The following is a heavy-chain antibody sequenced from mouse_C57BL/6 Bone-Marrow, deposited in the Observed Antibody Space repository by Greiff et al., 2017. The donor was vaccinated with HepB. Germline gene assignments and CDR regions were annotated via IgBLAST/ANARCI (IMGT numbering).Heavy chain of an antibody. Sequence: EVQLQESEGGLVQPGSSMKLSCTASGFTFSDYYMAWVRQVPEKGLEWVANINYDGSSTYYLDSLKSRFIISRDNAKNILYLQMSSLKSEDTATYYCARLITTVVAHYFDYWGQGTTLTVSS. CDR1: GFTFSDYY. D-gene: IGHD1-1*01. J-gene: IGHJ2*01. CDR2: INYDGSST. V-gene: IGHV5-16*01. CDR3: ARLITTVVAHYFDY.